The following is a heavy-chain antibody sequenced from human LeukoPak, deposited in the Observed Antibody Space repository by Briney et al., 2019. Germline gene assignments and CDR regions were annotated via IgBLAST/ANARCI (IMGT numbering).Heavy chain of an antibody. CDR2: VSYDGSNK. Sequence: GGSLRLSCAASGFTFSSYAMHWVRQAPGKGLEWVAVVSYDGSNKYYADSVKGRFTISRDNSKNTLYLQMNSLRAEDTTVYYCAKTTYASNSSGWYNHFDYWGQGTLVTVSS. V-gene: IGHV3-30*04. J-gene: IGHJ4*02. CDR1: GFTFSSYA. CDR3: AKTTYASNSSGWYNHFDY. D-gene: IGHD6-19*01.